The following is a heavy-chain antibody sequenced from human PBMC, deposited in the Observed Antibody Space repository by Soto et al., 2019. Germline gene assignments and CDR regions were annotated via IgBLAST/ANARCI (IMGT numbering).Heavy chain of an antibody. CDR2: ITGSGDST. Sequence: GGSLRLSCAASGFTFSSYAMTWVRQAPGKGLEWVSGITGSGDSTYYADSVKGRITISRDNSKNTLYLQMNSLRAEDTAVYYCAKSPTTAPAYWGQGTLVTVSS. V-gene: IGHV3-23*01. D-gene: IGHD1-1*01. CDR1: GFTFSSYA. CDR3: AKSPTTAPAY. J-gene: IGHJ4*02.